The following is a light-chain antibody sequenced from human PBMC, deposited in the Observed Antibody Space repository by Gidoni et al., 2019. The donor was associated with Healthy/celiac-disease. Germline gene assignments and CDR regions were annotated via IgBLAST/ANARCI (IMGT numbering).Light chain of an antibody. CDR3: QTWGTGIRV. V-gene: IGLV4-69*01. Sequence: QLVLTQSPSASASLGPSVKLTCTLSSGHSSYAIAWHQQQPEKGPRYLMKLNSDGSPSKGDGIPDRFSGSSSGAERYLTISSLQSEDEADYYCQTWGTGIRVFGGGTKLTVL. CDR1: SGHSSYA. J-gene: IGLJ3*02. CDR2: LNSDGSP.